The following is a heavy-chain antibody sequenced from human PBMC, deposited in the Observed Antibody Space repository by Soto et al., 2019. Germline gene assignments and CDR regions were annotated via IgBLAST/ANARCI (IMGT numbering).Heavy chain of an antibody. J-gene: IGHJ6*02. V-gene: IGHV1-69*02. CDR1: GGTFSSYT. CDR3: AGVRGGLPVVYYYYGMDV. Sequence: QVQLVQSGAEVKKPGSSVKVSCKASGGTFSSYTISWVRQAPGQGLEWMGRIIPILGIANYAQKFQGRVPLTGDKSTSTAYMELSSLGAEDTAVYYCAGVRGGLPVVYYYYGMDVWGQGTTVTVSS. CDR2: IIPILGIA. D-gene: IGHD3-10*01.